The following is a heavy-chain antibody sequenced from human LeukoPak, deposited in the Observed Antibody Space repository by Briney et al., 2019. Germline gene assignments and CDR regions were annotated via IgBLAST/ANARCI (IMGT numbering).Heavy chain of an antibody. CDR2: ISSSTSTI. J-gene: IGHJ6*02. CDR3: ARGITMVRGLIGYYYGMDV. V-gene: IGHV3-48*02. Sequence: PGGSLRLSCAASGFTFSIYSMNWVRQAPGKGLEWVSYISSSTSTIYYADSVKGRFTISRDNAKNSLYLQMNSLRDEDTAMYYCARGITMVRGLIGYYYGMDVWGQGTTVTVSS. CDR1: GFTFSIYS. D-gene: IGHD3-10*01.